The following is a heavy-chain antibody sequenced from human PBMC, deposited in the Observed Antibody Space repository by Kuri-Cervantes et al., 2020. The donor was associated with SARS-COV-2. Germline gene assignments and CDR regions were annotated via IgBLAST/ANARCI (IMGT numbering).Heavy chain of an antibody. CDR2: ILYDGSNK. CDR3: ARDIVPVGATYDAFDI. Sequence: GGSLRLSCAASGFTFSSYAMHWVRQAPGKGLEWVAVILYDGSNKYYADSVKGRFTISRDNSKNTLYLQMNSLRAEDTAVYYCARDIVPVGATYDAFDIWGQGTMVTV. D-gene: IGHD1-26*01. V-gene: IGHV3-30-3*01. J-gene: IGHJ3*02. CDR1: GFTFSSYA.